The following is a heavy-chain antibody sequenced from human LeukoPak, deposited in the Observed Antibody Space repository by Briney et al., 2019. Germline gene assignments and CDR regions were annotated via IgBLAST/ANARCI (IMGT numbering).Heavy chain of an antibody. CDR2: ISSSGGTI. CDR1: GFTFSDYY. D-gene: IGHD3-22*01. Sequence: GGSLRLSCAASGFTFSDYYMNWIRQAPGKGLEWVSYISSSGGTIYYADSVKGRFTISRDNAKNSLYLQMNSLRAEDTAVYYCARVRRDHYYDSSGYYFEYYYYYYMDVWGKGTTVTVSS. CDR3: ARVRRDHYYDSSGYYFEYYYYYYMDV. V-gene: IGHV3-11*04. J-gene: IGHJ6*03.